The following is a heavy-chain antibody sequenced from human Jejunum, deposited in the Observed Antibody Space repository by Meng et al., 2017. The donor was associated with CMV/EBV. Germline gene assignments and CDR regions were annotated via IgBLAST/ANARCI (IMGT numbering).Heavy chain of an antibody. CDR3: ARDRYGGTDY. CDR1: GFSFSTYW. J-gene: IGHJ4*02. D-gene: IGHD4-23*01. CDR2: IKPDGSET. V-gene: IGHV3-7*01. Sequence: CGASGFSFSTYWMSWVRQAPGKGLEWVTNIKPDGSETYYVDSVKGRLTISRDNAKNSLYLQMNSLRAEDTGVYFCARDRYGGTDYWGQGTLVTVSS.